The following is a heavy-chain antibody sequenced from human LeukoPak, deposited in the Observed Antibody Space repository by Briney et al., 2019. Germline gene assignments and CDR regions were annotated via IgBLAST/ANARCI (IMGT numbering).Heavy chain of an antibody. CDR3: ARAPSGAARRVFYGMDV. D-gene: IGHD6-6*01. V-gene: IGHV1-8*01. CDR2: MNPNSGNT. J-gene: IGHJ6*02. CDR1: GYTVTSYD. Sequence: VPSVKVSRKASGYTVTSYDNNWVHQATVKGHELMGWMNPNSGNTGYAQKFQGRVTMTRNTSISTAYMELSSLRSEDTAVYYCARAPSGAARRVFYGMDVWGQGTTVTVSS.